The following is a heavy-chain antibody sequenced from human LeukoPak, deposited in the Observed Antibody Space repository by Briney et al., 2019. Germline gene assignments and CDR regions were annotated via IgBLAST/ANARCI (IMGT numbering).Heavy chain of an antibody. CDR1: GFTVSDNY. CDR2: IYGGST. D-gene: IGHD2/OR15-2a*01. V-gene: IGHV3-53*01. CDR3: ARDFEGVHRTTNSYAYYYYMDV. Sequence: GSLRLSCAASGFTVSDNYMTWVRQAPGKGLEWVSIIYGGSTYYADSVKGRFTISRDNSKNTVYLQMNSLRAEDTAVYYCARDFEGVHRTTNSYAYYYYMDVWGKGTTVIVSS. J-gene: IGHJ6*03.